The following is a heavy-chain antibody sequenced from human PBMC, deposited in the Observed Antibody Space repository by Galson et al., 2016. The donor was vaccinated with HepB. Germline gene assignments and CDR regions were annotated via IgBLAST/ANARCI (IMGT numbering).Heavy chain of an antibody. CDR2: FDPEDGET. Sequence: SVKVSCKVSGYTLTELSMHWVRQAPGKGLEWMGGFDPEDGETIYAQKFQGRVTMTEDTSTDTAYMELSSLRSEDTAVYYCATGDGFSGSYSRPVDYWGQGTRVTVSS. J-gene: IGHJ4*02. D-gene: IGHD1-26*01. V-gene: IGHV1-24*01. CDR3: ATGDGFSGSYSRPVDY. CDR1: GYTLTELS.